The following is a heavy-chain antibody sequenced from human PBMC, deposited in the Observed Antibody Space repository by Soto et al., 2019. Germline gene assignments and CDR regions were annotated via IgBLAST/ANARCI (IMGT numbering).Heavy chain of an antibody. CDR1: GGTFSSYA. Sequence: AVKVSCKASGGTFSSYAISWVGQAPGQGLEWMGGIIPIFGTANYAQKFQGRVTITADESTSTAYMELSSLRSEDTAVYYCATSRKGDSGYDYLASGWSGDYFDDWGQGTLVTVSS. J-gene: IGHJ4*02. CDR3: ATSRKGDSGYDYLASGWSGDYFDD. V-gene: IGHV1-69*13. D-gene: IGHD5-12*01. CDR2: IIPIFGTA.